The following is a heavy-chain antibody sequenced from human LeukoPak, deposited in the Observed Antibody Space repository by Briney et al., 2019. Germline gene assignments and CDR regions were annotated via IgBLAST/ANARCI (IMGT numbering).Heavy chain of an antibody. V-gene: IGHV1-18*01. D-gene: IGHD2-8*01. J-gene: IGHJ5*02. Sequence: ASVKVSCKASGYTFTSYGISWVRQAPGQGLEWMGWISAYNGNTNYAQKLQGRVTMTTDTSTSTAYMELRSLRSDDTAVYYCARSGTQDIVLMVYAIYNWFDPWGQGTLVTVSS. CDR2: ISAYNGNT. CDR1: GYTFTSYG. CDR3: ARSGTQDIVLMVYAIYNWFDP.